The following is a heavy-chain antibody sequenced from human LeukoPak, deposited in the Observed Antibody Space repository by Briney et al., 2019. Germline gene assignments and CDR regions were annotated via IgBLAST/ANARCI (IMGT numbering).Heavy chain of an antibody. V-gene: IGHV3-23*01. CDR3: AKDLKIFGVVINGDFDY. CDR1: GFTFSSYA. CDR2: ISGSGGST. J-gene: IGHJ4*02. D-gene: IGHD3-3*01. Sequence: GGSLRLSCAASGFTFSSYAMSWVRQAPGKGLEWVSAISGSGGSTYYADSVKGRFTISRDNSKNTLYLQMNSLRAEDTAVYYCAKDLKIFGVVINGDFDYWGQGTLVTVSS.